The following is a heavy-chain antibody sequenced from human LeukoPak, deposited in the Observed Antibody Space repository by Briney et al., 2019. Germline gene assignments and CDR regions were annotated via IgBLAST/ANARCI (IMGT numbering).Heavy chain of an antibody. Sequence: PSETLSLTCAVSGYSISSGYYWGWIRPPPGKGLEWIGSIYHSGSTYYNPSLKSRVTISVDTSKNQFSLKLSSVTAADTAVYYCARARAVTMVRGVITNNWFDPWAREPWSPSPQ. D-gene: IGHD3-10*01. J-gene: IGHJ5*02. CDR3: ARARAVTMVRGVITNNWFDP. CDR2: IYHSGST. V-gene: IGHV4-38-2*01. CDR1: GYSISSGYY.